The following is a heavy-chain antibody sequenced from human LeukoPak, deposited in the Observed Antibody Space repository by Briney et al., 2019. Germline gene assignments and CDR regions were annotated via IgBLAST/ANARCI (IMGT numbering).Heavy chain of an antibody. CDR1: GFTFSSHG. CDR3: ARVTYGSGTYGAFDY. V-gene: IGHV3-23*01. D-gene: IGHD3-10*01. CDR2: ISGSGDNT. J-gene: IGHJ4*02. Sequence: GGSLRLSCAASGFTFSSHGMSWFRQAPGKGLEWVSTISGSGDNTYYADSVKGRFTISRDNSKNTLYLQMNSLRAEDTAVYYRARVTYGSGTYGAFDYWGQGTLVTVSS.